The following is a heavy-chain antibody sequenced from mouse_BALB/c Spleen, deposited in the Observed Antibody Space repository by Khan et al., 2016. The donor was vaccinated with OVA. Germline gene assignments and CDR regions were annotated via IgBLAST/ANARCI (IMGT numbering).Heavy chain of an antibody. Sequence: QVQLKESGPGLVQPSQSLSITCTVSDFSLTNYSVHWVRQSPGKGLEWLGVIWSAGSTDYNAAFISRLTIRKDNSRSQVVFKMNSLQPNDTAIYXCARRGYDYGRGALFAYWRQGTLVTVAA. CDR3: ARRGYDYGRGALFAY. CDR1: DFSLTNYS. D-gene: IGHD2-4*01. CDR2: IWSAGST. V-gene: IGHV2-2*02. J-gene: IGHJ3*01.